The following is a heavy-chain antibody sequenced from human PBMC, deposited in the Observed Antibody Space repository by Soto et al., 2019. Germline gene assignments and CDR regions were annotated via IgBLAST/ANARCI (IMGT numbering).Heavy chain of an antibody. D-gene: IGHD2-2*01. CDR1: GFTFSSYE. Sequence: EVQLVESGGGLVQPGGSLRLSCAASGFTFSSYEMNWVRQAPGKGLEWVSYISSSGSTIYYADSVKGRFTISRDNAKNSLELQMNSLRAEDTAVYYCARDQSPAAPPLGAFDIWGQGTMVTVSS. CDR2: ISSSGSTI. V-gene: IGHV3-48*03. J-gene: IGHJ3*02. CDR3: ARDQSPAAPPLGAFDI.